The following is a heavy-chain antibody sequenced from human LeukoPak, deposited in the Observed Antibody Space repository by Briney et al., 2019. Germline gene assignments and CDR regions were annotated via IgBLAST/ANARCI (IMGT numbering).Heavy chain of an antibody. Sequence: SETLYLTCAVYGGSFSGCYWSRIRQPPGKELEWIGEINHSGSTNYNPSLKSRVTISVDTSKNQFSLKLSSVTAADTAVYYCARGRAVTFSRNYYYYGMDVWGQGTTVPVSS. J-gene: IGHJ6*02. V-gene: IGHV4-34*01. CDR2: INHSGST. D-gene: IGHD4-17*01. CDR1: GGSFSGCY. CDR3: ARGRAVTFSRNYYYYGMDV.